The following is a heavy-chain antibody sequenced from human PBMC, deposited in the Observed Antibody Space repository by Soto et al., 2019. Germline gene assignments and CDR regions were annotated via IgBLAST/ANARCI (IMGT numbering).Heavy chain of an antibody. CDR3: ARGGCTDGVCTYFFDS. CDR2: INPDSGAT. CDR1: GYSLSDYY. J-gene: IGHJ4*02. D-gene: IGHD2-8*01. V-gene: IGHV1-2*02. Sequence: QVQLVQSGAEVKKPGASVKVSCKASGYSLSDYYMHWVRQAPGQGLEWMGWINPDSGATKSTQKFQGRVTMTRDTSIITVYMEVTSLRSDDTAVYYCARGGCTDGVCTYFFDSWGQGTLVAVSS.